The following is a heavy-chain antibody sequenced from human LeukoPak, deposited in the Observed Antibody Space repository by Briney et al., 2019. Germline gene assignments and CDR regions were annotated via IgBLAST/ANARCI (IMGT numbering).Heavy chain of an antibody. J-gene: IGHJ4*02. Sequence: PSETLSLTCTVSGGSISSYYWSWIRQPPGKGLEWIGYIYYSGSTYYNPSLKSRVTISVDTSKNQFSLKLSSVTAADTAVYYCARDLGHDFWSGYYYWGQGTLVTVSS. V-gene: IGHV4-59*12. CDR2: IYYSGST. D-gene: IGHD3-3*01. CDR1: GGSISSYY. CDR3: ARDLGHDFWSGYYY.